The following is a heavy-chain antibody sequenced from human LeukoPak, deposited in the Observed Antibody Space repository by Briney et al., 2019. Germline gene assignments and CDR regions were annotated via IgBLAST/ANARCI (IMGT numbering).Heavy chain of an antibody. CDR2: ISSTSSHI. J-gene: IGHJ4*02. Sequence: PGGSLRLSCAASGFSFSSYSMNRVRQAPGKGLEWVSSISSTSSHIYYADSVKGRFTISRDNTKNSLYLQMNSLRAEDTAVYYCARASSGWAVDLYYFDYWGQGTLVTVSS. CDR1: GFSFSSYS. CDR3: ARASSGWAVDLYYFDY. D-gene: IGHD6-19*01. V-gene: IGHV3-21*01.